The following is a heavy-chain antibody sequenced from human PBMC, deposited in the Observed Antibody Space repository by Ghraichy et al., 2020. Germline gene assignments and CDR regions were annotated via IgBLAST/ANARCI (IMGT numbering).Heavy chain of an antibody. CDR2: IISDGGGT. Sequence: GGSLRLSCAASGFTFSNYWMHWVRQAPGKGLVWVSRIISDGGGTSYADSVKGRFTISRDNAKNMLYLQVNSLGAEDTAVYYCARGHSSGWPYDAFDLWGQGTMVTVSP. CDR3: ARGHSSGWPYDAFDL. CDR1: GFTFSNYW. V-gene: IGHV3-74*01. J-gene: IGHJ3*01. D-gene: IGHD6-19*01.